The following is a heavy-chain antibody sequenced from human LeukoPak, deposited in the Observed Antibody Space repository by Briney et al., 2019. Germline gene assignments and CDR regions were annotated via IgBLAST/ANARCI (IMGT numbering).Heavy chain of an antibody. CDR1: GFTFSNYA. J-gene: IGHJ6*02. CDR3: ARALYGSGSFFGYYYGMDV. CDR2: VSSNGGST. Sequence: GGSLRLSCAASGFTFSNYAMHWVRQAPGKGLEYVSAVSSNGGSTYYANSVKGRFTVSRDNSKNTLYLQMGSLRAEDMAVYYCARALYGSGSFFGYYYGMDVWGQGTTVTVSS. V-gene: IGHV3-64*01. D-gene: IGHD3-10*01.